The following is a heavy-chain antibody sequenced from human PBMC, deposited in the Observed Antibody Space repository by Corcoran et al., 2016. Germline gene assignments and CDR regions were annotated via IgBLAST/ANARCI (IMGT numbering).Heavy chain of an antibody. CDR3: AMFGVGATPYYSYYGMVV. D-gene: IGHD1-26*01. V-gene: IGHV1-18*01. J-gene: IGHJ6*02. CDR1: GYTFTRYG. Sequence: QVQLVQSGAEVKKPGASVKVSCKASGYTFTRYGISWVRQAPGQGLEWMGWISAYKGNTNYAQKLQGRVTMTTDKSTSKAYLELRSLRSDDTSVYYCAMFGVGATPYYSYYGMVVWGQGNSVTFS. CDR2: ISAYKGNT.